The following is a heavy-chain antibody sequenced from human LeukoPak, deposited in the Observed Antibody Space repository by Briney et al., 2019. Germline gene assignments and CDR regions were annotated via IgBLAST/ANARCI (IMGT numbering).Heavy chain of an antibody. CDR3: LRHHDH. V-gene: IGHV3-7*01. Sequence: GGSLRLSCAASGFTFRYCSMNWVRQAPGKGLEWVASTQPDGSAQYHVDSVRGRFTISRDNAKNSLYLQMNSLRAADTAMYYCLRHHDHWGQGTLVTVSS. D-gene: IGHD3-3*01. CDR2: TQPDGSAQ. J-gene: IGHJ4*02. CDR1: GFTFRYCS.